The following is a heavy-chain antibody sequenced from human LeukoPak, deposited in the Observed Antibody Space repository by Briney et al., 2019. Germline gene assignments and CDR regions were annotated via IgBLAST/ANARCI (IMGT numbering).Heavy chain of an antibody. CDR2: ISSSSSYI. CDR1: GFTFSSYS. CDR3: ARDSLAGSYNNWFDP. Sequence: GGSLRLSCAASGFTFSSYSMNWVRQAPGKGLEWVSSISSSSSYIYYADSVKGRFTISRDNAKNTLYLQMNSLRAEDTAVYYCARDSLAGSYNNWFDPWGQGTLVTVSS. D-gene: IGHD3-10*01. J-gene: IGHJ5*02. V-gene: IGHV3-21*01.